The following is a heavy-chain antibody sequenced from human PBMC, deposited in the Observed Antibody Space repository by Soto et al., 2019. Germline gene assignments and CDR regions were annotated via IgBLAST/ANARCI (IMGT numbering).Heavy chain of an antibody. Sequence: EVQLLESGGGLVQPGGSLRLSCAASGFTFRSYAMSWVRQAPGKGLEWVSAISGSGGSTYYADSVKGRFTIARDNSKNTLYLRMNSLRAEDTAVYYCAEHPCSGGSCYRFQHWGQGSLVTVSS. CDR2: ISGSGGST. CDR1: GFTFRSYA. V-gene: IGHV3-23*01. J-gene: IGHJ1*01. CDR3: AEHPCSGGSCYRFQH. D-gene: IGHD2-15*01.